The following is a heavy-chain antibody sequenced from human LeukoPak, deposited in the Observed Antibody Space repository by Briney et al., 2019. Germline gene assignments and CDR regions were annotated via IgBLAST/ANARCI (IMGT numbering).Heavy chain of an antibody. V-gene: IGHV3-33*06. Sequence: GGSLRLSCATSGFTFSHYGMHWVRQAPGKGLERVAVIWSDGTEKYYGDSVKGRFTISRDNSKKTVYLQMNSLRVEDRAVYYCAKDAQRGFDFSNSLESWGQGTLVTVSS. CDR2: IWSDGTEK. D-gene: IGHD4-11*01. CDR3: AKDAQRGFDFSNSLES. J-gene: IGHJ4*02. CDR1: GFTFSHYG.